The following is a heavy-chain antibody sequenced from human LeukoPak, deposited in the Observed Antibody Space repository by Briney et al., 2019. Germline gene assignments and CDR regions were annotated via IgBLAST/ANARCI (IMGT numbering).Heavy chain of an antibody. CDR1: GESLSKYY. J-gene: IGHJ4*02. Sequence: SETLSLTCAVYGESLSKYYWTWIRQSPGKGLEWIGEINPRGSTNLNPSLRSRVTLSVDTSKHQFSLKLTSVTAADAAVYYCASSVGSTDYWGQGTLVTVSS. CDR3: ASSVGSTDY. V-gene: IGHV4-34*01. D-gene: IGHD1-26*01. CDR2: INPRGST.